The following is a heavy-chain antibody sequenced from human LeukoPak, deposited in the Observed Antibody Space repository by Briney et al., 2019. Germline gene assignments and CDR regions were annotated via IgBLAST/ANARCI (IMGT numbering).Heavy chain of an antibody. V-gene: IGHV3-15*01. J-gene: IGHJ4*02. Sequence: GGSLRLSCAASGFTFSTYSMNWVRQAPGKGLEWVGRIKSQTDGGTTEYAAPVKGRFTISRDDSKNTLYLQMNSLNTEDTAVYYCTTLPNWGMGFNYWGQGTLVTVSS. CDR2: IKSQTDGGTT. CDR3: TTLPNWGMGFNY. CDR1: GFTFSTYS. D-gene: IGHD7-27*01.